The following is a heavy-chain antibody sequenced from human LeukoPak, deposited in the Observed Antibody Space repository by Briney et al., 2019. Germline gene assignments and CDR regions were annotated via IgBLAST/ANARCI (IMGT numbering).Heavy chain of an antibody. Sequence: SQTLSLTCTVSGGSISSGSYYWSWIRQPAGKGLEWIGRIYTSGSTNYNPSLKSRVTISVDTSKNQFSLKLSSVTAADTAVYYCARVGRDYYGSDSNFDYWGQGTLVTVSS. J-gene: IGHJ4*02. CDR3: ARVGRDYYGSDSNFDY. CDR2: IYTSGST. CDR1: GGSISSGSYY. V-gene: IGHV4-61*02. D-gene: IGHD3-10*01.